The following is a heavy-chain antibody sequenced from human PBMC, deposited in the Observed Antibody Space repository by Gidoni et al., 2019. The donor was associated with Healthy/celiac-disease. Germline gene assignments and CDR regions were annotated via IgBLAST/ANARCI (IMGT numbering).Heavy chain of an antibody. CDR2: INSDGSST. D-gene: IGHD3-22*01. Sequence: EVQLVESGGGLVQPGGSLRRSCAASGFTFSPSWMPWVRQAPGKGLVWVSRINSDGSSTGYADSVKGRFTISRDNAKNTLYLQMNSLRAEDTAVYYCARDHNYYDSSGYTSGYWGQGTLVTVSS. J-gene: IGHJ4*02. V-gene: IGHV3-74*01. CDR3: ARDHNYYDSSGYTSGY. CDR1: GFTFSPSW.